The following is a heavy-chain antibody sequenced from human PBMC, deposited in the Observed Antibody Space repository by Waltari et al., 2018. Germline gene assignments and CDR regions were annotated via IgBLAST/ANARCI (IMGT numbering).Heavy chain of an antibody. D-gene: IGHD5-18*01. Sequence: EVQLVESGGVVVQPGGSLGLSFAVSGLIFYVYTIHWVRQAPGKGLEWVSLITWDGGSTFYGDSVRGRFTISRDNSENSLHLQMNSLRSEDTALYYCAKEGGHNYGQKYFQHWGQGTLVTVSS. J-gene: IGHJ1*01. V-gene: IGHV3-43*01. CDR2: ITWDGGST. CDR1: GLIFYVYT. CDR3: AKEGGHNYGQKYFQH.